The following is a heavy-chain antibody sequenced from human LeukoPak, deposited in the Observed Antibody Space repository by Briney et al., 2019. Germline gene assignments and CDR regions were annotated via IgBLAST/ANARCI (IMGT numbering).Heavy chain of an antibody. V-gene: IGHV3-7*01. CDR1: GFTFNSYW. J-gene: IGHJ4*02. Sequence: GGSLRLSCAASGFTFNSYWMNWVRQAPGKGLEWVANIKQDGSEQNYVDSVKSRFIISRDNAKKSLYLQMNSLRVEDTAVYYCARGYDDWGQGALVTVSS. CDR3: ARGYDD. CDR2: IKQDGSEQ.